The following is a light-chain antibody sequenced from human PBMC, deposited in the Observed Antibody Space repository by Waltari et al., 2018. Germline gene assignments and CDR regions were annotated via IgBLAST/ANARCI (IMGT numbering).Light chain of an antibody. Sequence: IVLTQSPGTLSLSPGDTGTLSCRASQSISSSYLAWYQQRPGQAPRLLIYGSSNRATGIPDRFSGSGSGTHFTLIISGLEPEDSAVYYCQQFGSSPRGTFGQGTKLEIK. J-gene: IGKJ2*01. CDR2: GSS. V-gene: IGKV3-20*01. CDR1: QSISSSY. CDR3: QQFGSSPRGT.